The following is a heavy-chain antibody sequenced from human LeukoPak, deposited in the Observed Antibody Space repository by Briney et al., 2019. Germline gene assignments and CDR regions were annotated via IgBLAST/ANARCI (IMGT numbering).Heavy chain of an antibody. J-gene: IGHJ4*02. D-gene: IGHD5-18*01. CDR1: GGSISSYY. CDR2: IYTSGST. V-gene: IGHV4-4*07. Sequence: SETLSLTCTVSGGSISSYYWSWIRQPAGKGLEWIGRIYTSGSTNYNPSLKSRVTMSVDTSKYQFSLKLSSVTAADTAVYYCARSVYSYGTYYFDYWGQGTLVTVSS. CDR3: ARSVYSYGTYYFDY.